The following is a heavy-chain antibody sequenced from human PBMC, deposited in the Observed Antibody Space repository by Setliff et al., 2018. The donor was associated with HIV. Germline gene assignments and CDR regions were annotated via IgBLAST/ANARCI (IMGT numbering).Heavy chain of an antibody. J-gene: IGHJ4*02. V-gene: IGHV4-38-2*02. D-gene: IGHD6-6*01. CDR1: GYSISSGYY. CDR2: IFHSGTT. CDR3: ARRPYYFDS. Sequence: PSETLSLTCNVSGYSISSGYYWGFIRQPPGKGPEWIGSIFHSGTTYYNPSLKSRVTMSVDTSENQFSLKLRSVTAADTAVYYCARRPYYFDSWGQGTLVTVSS.